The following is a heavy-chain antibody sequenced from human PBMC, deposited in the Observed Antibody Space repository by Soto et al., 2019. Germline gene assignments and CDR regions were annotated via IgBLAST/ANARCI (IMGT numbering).Heavy chain of an antibody. D-gene: IGHD5-12*01. CDR2: ISYDGSNK. CDR3: AKNHQRAPSRDGYNLIDY. CDR1: GFTFSSHA. Sequence: LRLSCAASGFTFSSHAMHWVRQAPGKGLEWVAVISYDGSNKYYADSVKGRFTISRDNSKNILYLQMDSLRAEDTAVYYCAKNHQRAPSRDGYNLIDYWGQGTMVTVSS. V-gene: IGHV3-30*18. J-gene: IGHJ4*02.